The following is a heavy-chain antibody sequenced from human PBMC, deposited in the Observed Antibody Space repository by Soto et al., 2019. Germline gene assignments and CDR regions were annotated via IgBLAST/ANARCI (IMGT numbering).Heavy chain of an antibody. CDR3: ASGTAMVGAFDI. D-gene: IGHD5-18*01. CDR1: GYTFTSYG. Sequence: ASVKVSCKASGYTFTSYGISWVRQAPGQGLEWKGWISAYNGNTNYAQKHQGRVTMTTDTSTSTAYMELRSLRFDYTAVYYCASGTAMVGAFDIWGQGTMVTVSS. CDR2: ISAYNGNT. J-gene: IGHJ3*02. V-gene: IGHV1-18*01.